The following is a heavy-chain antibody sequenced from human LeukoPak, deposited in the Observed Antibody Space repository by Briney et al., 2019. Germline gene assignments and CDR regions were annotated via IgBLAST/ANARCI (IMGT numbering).Heavy chain of an antibody. D-gene: IGHD6-13*01. CDR2: IKQDGSEK. CDR1: GFTFSSYW. Sequence: GGSLRLSCAASGFTFSSYWMSWVRQAPGKGLEWVANIKQDGSEKYYVDSVKGRFTISRDNAKNSLYLQMNSLRAGDTAVYYCARDQGVIAAAGTLVDYWGQGTLVTVSS. CDR3: ARDQGVIAAAGTLVDY. V-gene: IGHV3-7*01. J-gene: IGHJ4*02.